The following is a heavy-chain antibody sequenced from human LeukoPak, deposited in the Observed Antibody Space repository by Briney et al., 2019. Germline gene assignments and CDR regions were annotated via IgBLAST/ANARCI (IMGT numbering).Heavy chain of an antibody. J-gene: IGHJ4*02. Sequence: SETLSLTCTVSGGSISSYYWSWIRQPPGKGREWIGYIYNSGSTNYSPSLKGRDTISVDTSTNQFSLKLRSVTAADTAVYYCARYSGSYGHAYWGQGTLVTVSS. D-gene: IGHD1-26*01. CDR2: IYNSGST. CDR3: ARYSGSYGHAY. V-gene: IGHV4-4*09. CDR1: GGSISSYY.